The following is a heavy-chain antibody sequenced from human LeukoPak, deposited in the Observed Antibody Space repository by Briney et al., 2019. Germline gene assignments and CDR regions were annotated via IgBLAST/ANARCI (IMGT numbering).Heavy chain of an antibody. CDR1: GFTFSSYA. V-gene: IGHV3-23*01. D-gene: IGHD4-17*01. CDR2: ISGSGGST. CDR3: ARDWRRYGDYPRGADP. Sequence: GGSLRLSCAASGFTFSSYAMSWVRQAPGKGLEWVSAISGSGGSTYYADSVKGRFTISRDNSKNTLYLQMNSLRAEDTAVYYCARDWRRYGDYPRGADPWGQGTLVTVSS. J-gene: IGHJ5*02.